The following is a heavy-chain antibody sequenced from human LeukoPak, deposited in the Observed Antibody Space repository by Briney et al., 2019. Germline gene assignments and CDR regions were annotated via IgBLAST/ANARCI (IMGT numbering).Heavy chain of an antibody. CDR3: ARGAVNRYNWNDDNFYYYYMDV. J-gene: IGHJ6*03. Sequence: GASVKVSCKASRYTFTGYYMHWVRQAPGQGLEWMGWINPNSGVTDYAQNFQGRVTMTRDTSISTAYVELSRLRSDDTAVYYCARGAVNRYNWNDDNFYYYYMDVWGKGTTVTISS. CDR2: INPNSGVT. D-gene: IGHD1-1*01. CDR1: RYTFTGYY. V-gene: IGHV1-2*02.